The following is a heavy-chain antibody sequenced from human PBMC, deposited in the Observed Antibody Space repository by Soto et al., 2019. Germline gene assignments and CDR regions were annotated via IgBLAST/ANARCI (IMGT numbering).Heavy chain of an antibody. CDR3: ARSIVVVPAATYYFDY. CDR1: GGPINSPDYY. V-gene: IGHV4-30-4*01. CDR2: LYFSGGT. J-gene: IGHJ4*02. D-gene: IGHD2-2*01. Sequence: PSETLSLTCNVSGGPINSPDYYWTWIRQSPGKGLEWVGYLYFSGGTQYNPSLKTPISMSLDTSKNHFSLKLSSVTAADTAVYYCARSIVVVPAATYYFDYWGQGTLVTVSS.